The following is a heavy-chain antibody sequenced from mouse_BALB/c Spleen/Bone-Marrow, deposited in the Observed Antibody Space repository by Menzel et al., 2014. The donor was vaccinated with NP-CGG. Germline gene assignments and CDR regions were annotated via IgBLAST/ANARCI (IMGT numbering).Heavy chain of an antibody. CDR3: TREGDSPFAY. CDR1: GYTFTSYY. V-gene: IGHV1S81*02. Sequence: VKLVESGAELVKPGASVKLSCKASGYTFTSYYMYWVKQRPGHGLEWIGEINPSNGGTNFNEKFKSKATLTVDKSSSTAYMQLSSLTSEDSAAYYCTREGDSPFAYWGQGTLVTVSA. CDR2: INPSNGGT. J-gene: IGHJ3*01. D-gene: IGHD2-13*01.